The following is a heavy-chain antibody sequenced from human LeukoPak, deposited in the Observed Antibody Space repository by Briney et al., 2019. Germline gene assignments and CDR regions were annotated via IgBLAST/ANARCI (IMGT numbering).Heavy chain of an antibody. V-gene: IGHV3-23*01. CDR3: AKRGVVIRVILVGFHKQAYYFDS. D-gene: IGHD3-22*01. CDR1: GITLSNYG. Sequence: GGSLRLSCTVSGITLSNYGMSWVRQAPGKGLEWVAGISDTGGSTNYADSVKGRFTISRDNPKNTLYLQMNSLRAEDTAVYFCAKRGVVIRVILVGFHKQAYYFDSWGQGALVTVSS. J-gene: IGHJ4*02. CDR2: ISDTGGST.